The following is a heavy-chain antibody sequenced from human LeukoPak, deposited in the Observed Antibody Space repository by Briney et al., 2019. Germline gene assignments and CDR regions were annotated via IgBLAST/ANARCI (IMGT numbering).Heavy chain of an antibody. CDR3: AKPLRGNSYYDILTGYSLKNYYYYMDV. J-gene: IGHJ6*03. CDR1: VFTFSSYA. D-gene: IGHD3-9*01. V-gene: IGHV3-23*01. Sequence: PGGSLRLSCAASVFTFSSYAMSWVRQAPGKGLEWVSAISGSGGSTYYADSVKGRFTISRDNSKNTLYLQMNSLGAEDTAVYYCAKPLRGNSYYDILTGYSLKNYYYYMDVWGKGTTVTVSS. CDR2: ISGSGGST.